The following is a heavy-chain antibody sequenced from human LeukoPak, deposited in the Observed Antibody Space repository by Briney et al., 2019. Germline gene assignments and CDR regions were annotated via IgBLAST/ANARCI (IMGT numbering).Heavy chain of an antibody. J-gene: IGHJ4*02. CDR2: ISGSGGST. D-gene: IGHD1-26*01. V-gene: IGHV3-23*01. Sequence: GGSLRLSCAASGFTFSSYAMSWVRQAPGKGLEWVSAISGSGGSTYYADSVKGRLTISRDNSKNTLYLQMNSLRAEDTAVYYCAKDSSYFRHFDYWGQGTLVTVSS. CDR1: GFTFSSYA. CDR3: AKDSSYFRHFDY.